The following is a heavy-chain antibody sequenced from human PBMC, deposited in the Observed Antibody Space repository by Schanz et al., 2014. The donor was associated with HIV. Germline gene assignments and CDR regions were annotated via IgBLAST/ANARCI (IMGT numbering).Heavy chain of an antibody. D-gene: IGHD3-10*02. V-gene: IGHV3-74*01. Sequence: VQLVESGGGLVQPGGSLRLSCAASGLTFGDYWMHWVRRAPGKGLVWVSRINGHGGSPTYADSVEGRFTISRDNGKKMVYLQMNSLRDEDTAVYYCATEPSDGMFGEHWGQGTLVTVSS. CDR2: INGHGGSP. CDR1: GLTFGDYW. J-gene: IGHJ4*02. CDR3: ATEPSDGMFGEH.